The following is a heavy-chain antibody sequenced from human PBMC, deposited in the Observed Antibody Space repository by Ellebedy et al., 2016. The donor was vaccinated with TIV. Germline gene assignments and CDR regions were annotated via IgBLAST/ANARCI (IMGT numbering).Heavy chain of an antibody. CDR2: MNPNSGNT. V-gene: IGHV1-8*01. Sequence: ASVKVSCXASGYTFTSYDINWVRQATGQGLEWMGWMNPNSGNTGYAQKFQGRVTITADESTSTAYMELSSLRSEDTAVYYCARSITGTTGWFNPWGQGTLVTVSS. CDR3: ARSITGTTGWFNP. D-gene: IGHD1-7*01. CDR1: GYTFTSYD. J-gene: IGHJ5*02.